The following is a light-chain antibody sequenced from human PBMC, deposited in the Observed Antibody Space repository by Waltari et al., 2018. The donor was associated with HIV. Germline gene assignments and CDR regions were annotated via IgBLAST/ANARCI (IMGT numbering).Light chain of an antibody. CDR1: SGSVSTSYY. Sequence: QTVVTQEPSFSVSPGGTVTLTCGLSSGSVSTSYYPSWYQQTPGQAPRTLIYSTNTRSSGVPVRCSGSILGNKAALTITGAQADDESDYYCVLYMGGGIWVFGGGTKVTVL. CDR2: STN. J-gene: IGLJ3*02. V-gene: IGLV8-61*01. CDR3: VLYMGGGIWV.